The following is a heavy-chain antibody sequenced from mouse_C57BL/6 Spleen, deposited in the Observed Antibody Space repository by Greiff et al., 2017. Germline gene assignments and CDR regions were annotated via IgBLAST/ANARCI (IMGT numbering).Heavy chain of an antibody. V-gene: IGHV1-7*01. Sequence: VMLVESGAELAKPGASVKLSCKASGYTFTSSGRNWEKQRPGRGLEWMGYINPSSGYTKYNQKFKDKATLTADKSSSTAYMQLSSLTYEDSAVYYCARDYGSSYDYWGQGTTLTVSS. CDR2: INPSSGYT. J-gene: IGHJ2*01. CDR1: GYTFTSSG. D-gene: IGHD1-1*01. CDR3: ARDYGSSYDY.